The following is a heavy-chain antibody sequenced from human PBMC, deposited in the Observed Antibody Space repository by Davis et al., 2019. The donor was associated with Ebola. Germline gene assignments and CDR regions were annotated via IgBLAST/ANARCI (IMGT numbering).Heavy chain of an antibody. CDR3: AIQLWLQEYWFDP. Sequence: ASVKVSCKTSGYTLTSYYMHWVRQAPGQGLEWMGITDPRSGNTNYAQKFQGRVTITADKSTSTAYMELSSLRSEDTAVYYCAIQLWLQEYWFDPWGQGTLVTVSS. D-gene: IGHD5-18*01. V-gene: IGHV1-46*01. CDR1: GYTLTSYY. CDR2: TDPRSGNT. J-gene: IGHJ5*02.